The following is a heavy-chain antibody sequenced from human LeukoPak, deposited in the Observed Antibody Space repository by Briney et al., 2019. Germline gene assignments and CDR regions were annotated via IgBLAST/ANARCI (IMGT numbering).Heavy chain of an antibody. CDR1: GYTFTSYD. J-gene: IGHJ1*01. D-gene: IGHD2-21*02. CDR3: ARVVVVTARSGRDFQH. V-gene: IGHV1-8*01. CDR2: INPNSGNT. Sequence: ASVKVSCKASGYTFTSYDINWVRQATGQGLEWMGWINPNSGNTGYAQKFQGRVTMTRNTSISTAYMELSSLRAEDTAVYYCARVVVVTARSGRDFQHWGQGTLVTVSS.